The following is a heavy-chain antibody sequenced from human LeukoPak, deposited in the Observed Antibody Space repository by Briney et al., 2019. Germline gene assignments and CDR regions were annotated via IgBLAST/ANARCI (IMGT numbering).Heavy chain of an antibody. CDR3: ARLYYYGSGSYLSGFDI. D-gene: IGHD3-10*01. V-gene: IGHV4-39*01. CDR1: GDSISSSSYY. CDR2: VHHSGST. J-gene: IGHJ3*02. Sequence: PSETLSLTCTVSGDSISSSSYYWGWIRQPPGKGLEWIGSVHHSGSTYYTPSLKSRVTISVDTSKNQFSLKLSSVTAADTAVYQCARLYYYGSGSYLSGFDIWGQGTMVTVSS.